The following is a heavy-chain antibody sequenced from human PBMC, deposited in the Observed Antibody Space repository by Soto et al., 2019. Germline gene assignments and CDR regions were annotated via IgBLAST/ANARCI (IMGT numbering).Heavy chain of an antibody. D-gene: IGHD3-10*01. CDR2: IYYSGST. CDR3: ARVAVVRGVPWWYFDY. CDR1: GGSISSGGYY. V-gene: IGHV4-31*03. Sequence: SETLSLTCTVSGGSISSGGYYWSWIRQHPGKGLEWIGYIYYSGSTYYNPSLKSRVTISVDTSKNQFSLKLSSVTAADTAVYYCARVAVVRGVPWWYFDYWGQGTLVTVSS. J-gene: IGHJ4*02.